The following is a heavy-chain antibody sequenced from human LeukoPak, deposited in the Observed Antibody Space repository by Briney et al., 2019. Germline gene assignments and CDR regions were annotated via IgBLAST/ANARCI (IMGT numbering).Heavy chain of an antibody. Sequence: GGSLRPSCAASGFTFSSYAMSWVRQAPGKGLEWVSAISASGGTTYYADSVKGRFTISRDNSKNTLYLQMNSLRAEDTAVYYCAKDLIGSGSFLDVWGKGTTVTVSS. CDR3: AKDLIGSGSFLDV. D-gene: IGHD3-10*01. J-gene: IGHJ6*04. V-gene: IGHV3-23*01. CDR1: GFTFSSYA. CDR2: ISASGGTT.